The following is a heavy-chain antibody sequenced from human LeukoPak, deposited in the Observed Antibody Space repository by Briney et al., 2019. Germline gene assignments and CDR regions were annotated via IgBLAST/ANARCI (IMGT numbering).Heavy chain of an antibody. D-gene: IGHD3-10*01. CDR3: ARDIYGSGHGWFDT. V-gene: IGHV4-59*01. Sequence: SETLSLTCTVSHVSISTYYWSWIRQPPGKGLEWMGYIHYSGSTNYNPSLKSRATMSVDTSKRQLSLMLRSVTAADTAVYYCARDIYGSGHGWFDTWGQGRLVTVSS. CDR2: IHYSGST. J-gene: IGHJ5*02. CDR1: HVSISTYY.